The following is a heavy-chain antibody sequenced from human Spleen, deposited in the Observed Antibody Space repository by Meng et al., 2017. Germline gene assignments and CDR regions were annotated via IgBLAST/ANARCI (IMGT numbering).Heavy chain of an antibody. D-gene: IGHD6-19*01. J-gene: IGHJ4*02. Sequence: QVQLVESGGGLVKPGGSLRLSCAASGFTFSDYYMSWIRQAPGKGLEWISYISTSGNTIYYTDSVKGRFAISRDNAKNSLYLQMSSLRAEDTAVYYCAKRLPGWLTIDYWGQGTLVTVSS. CDR3: AKRLPGWLTIDY. CDR1: GFTFSDYY. V-gene: IGHV3-11*01. CDR2: ISTSGNTI.